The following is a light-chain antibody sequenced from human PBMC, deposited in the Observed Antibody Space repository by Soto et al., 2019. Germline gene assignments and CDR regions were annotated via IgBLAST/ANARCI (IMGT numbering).Light chain of an antibody. CDR1: STNIGAGYD. V-gene: IGLV1-40*01. Sequence: QSVLTQPPSVSGAPGQRVTISCTGSSTNIGAGYDVQWYQHLPGTGPKLLIYGNNNRPSGVPDRFSGSKSGTSASLAITGLQTEDEAIYYCQSYDSSLSALFGGGTKLTVL. J-gene: IGLJ2*01. CDR2: GNN. CDR3: QSYDSSLSAL.